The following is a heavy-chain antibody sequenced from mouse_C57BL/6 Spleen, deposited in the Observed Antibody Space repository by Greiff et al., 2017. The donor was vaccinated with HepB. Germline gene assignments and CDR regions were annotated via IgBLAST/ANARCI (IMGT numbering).Heavy chain of an antibody. CDR2: IYPSDSET. CDR1: GYTFTSYW. J-gene: IGHJ1*03. D-gene: IGHD1-1*01. CDR3: AKDYYGSGYFDV. V-gene: IGHV1-61*01. Sequence: QVQLKQPGAELVRPGSSVKLSCKASGYTFTSYWMDWVKQRPGQGLEWIGNIYPSDSETHYNQKFKDKATLTVDKSSSTAYMQLSSLTSEDSAVYYCAKDYYGSGYFDVWGTGTTVTVSS.